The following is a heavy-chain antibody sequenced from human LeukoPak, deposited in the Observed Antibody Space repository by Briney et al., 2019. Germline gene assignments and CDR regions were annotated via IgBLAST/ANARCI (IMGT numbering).Heavy chain of an antibody. D-gene: IGHD7-27*01. V-gene: IGHV1-69*06. CDR3: ARDHDLTGTYEYLKY. Sequence: SVKVSCKASGGTFNTFAISWVRQAPGQGLEWLGGIIPILGTGNYAQNFQGRVTITADKSTSTAYMELSSLRSEDTAVYYCARDHDLTGTYEYLKYWGQGTLVTVSS. CDR1: GGTFNTFA. J-gene: IGHJ1*01. CDR2: IIPILGTG.